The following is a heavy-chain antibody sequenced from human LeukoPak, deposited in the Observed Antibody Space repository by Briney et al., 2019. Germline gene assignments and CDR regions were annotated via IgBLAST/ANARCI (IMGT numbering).Heavy chain of an antibody. J-gene: IGHJ5*02. D-gene: IGHD3-22*01. Sequence: SGGTLRLSCATSGFTFSNAWMNWVRQAPGKGLEWVGRIRSNSDGGTIDYAAPVKGRFTLSRDDSKTTLYLQMNSLQTEDTAVYYCATDFYDSTWGQGTLVTVSS. CDR2: IRSNSDGGTI. CDR1: GFTFSNAW. V-gene: IGHV3-15*07. CDR3: ATDFYDST.